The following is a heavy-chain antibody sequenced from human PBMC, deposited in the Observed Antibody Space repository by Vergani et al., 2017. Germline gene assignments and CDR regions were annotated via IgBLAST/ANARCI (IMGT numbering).Heavy chain of an antibody. J-gene: IGHJ6*02. CDR3: ASTHCSGGSCYLDSDYYYGMDV. V-gene: IGHV4-4*02. Sequence: QVQLQESGPGLVKPSGTLSLTCAVSGGSISSSNWWSWVRQPPGKGLEWIGEIYHSGSTNYNPSLKSRVTISVDKSKNQFSLKLSSVTAADTAVYYCASTHCSGGSCYLDSDYYYGMDVWGQGTTVTVSS. CDR2: IYHSGST. CDR1: GGSISSSNW. D-gene: IGHD2-15*01.